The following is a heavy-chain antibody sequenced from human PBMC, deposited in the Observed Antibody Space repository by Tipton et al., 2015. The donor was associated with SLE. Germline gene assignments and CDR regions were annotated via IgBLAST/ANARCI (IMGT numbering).Heavy chain of an antibody. J-gene: IGHJ5*02. V-gene: IGHV4-59*01. Sequence: TLSLTCTVSGGSIRSYYWTWIRQPPGKRLEWIAYIYHSGITNYNPSLQSRVTISVDRSKNQFSLKLTSVTAADTAVYYCARGPPFMEWERNWFDPWGQGNKVTVSS. CDR3: ARGPPFMEWERNWFDP. D-gene: IGHD3-3*02. CDR1: GGSIRSYY. CDR2: IYHSGIT.